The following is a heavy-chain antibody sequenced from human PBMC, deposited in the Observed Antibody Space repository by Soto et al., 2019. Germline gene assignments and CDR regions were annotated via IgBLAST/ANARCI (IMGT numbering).Heavy chain of an antibody. CDR1: GGSFSGNY. D-gene: IGHD3-10*01. Sequence: SETLSLTCAVYGGSFSGNYWSWIRQPPGKGLDWIGEINHSGSTNYNPSLKSRVTISVDTSKNQFSMKLSSVTAADTAVYFCACGVVKRSRGVIWTKGWFDPWGQGTLVTVSS. CDR2: INHSGST. J-gene: IGHJ5*02. CDR3: ACGVVKRSRGVIWTKGWFDP. V-gene: IGHV4-34*01.